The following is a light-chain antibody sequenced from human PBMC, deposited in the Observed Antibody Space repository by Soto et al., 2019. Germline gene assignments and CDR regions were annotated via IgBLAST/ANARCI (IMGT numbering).Light chain of an antibody. V-gene: IGLV1-51*01. Sequence: QSVLTQPPSVSAAPGQRVTISCSGSRYNIGRNSVSWYQQLPGTAPKLLIYDNDERPSGIPDRFSGSKSGSSVTLAITGLQTGDEADYYCGTWASSLSAGVFGGGTKLTVL. CDR3: GTWASSLSAGV. CDR2: DND. CDR1: RYNIGRNS. J-gene: IGLJ2*01.